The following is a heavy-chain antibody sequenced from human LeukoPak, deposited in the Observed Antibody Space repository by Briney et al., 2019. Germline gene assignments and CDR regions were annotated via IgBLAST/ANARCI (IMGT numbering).Heavy chain of an antibody. V-gene: IGHV4-30-2*01. CDR3: ARDNNFGARYYYDLGRPQPNPVDY. Sequence: SETLSLTCTVSGGSISSGGYYWSWIRQPPGKGLEWIGYIYHSGSTYYNPSLKSRVTISVDRSKNQFSLKLSSVTAADTAVYYCARDNNFGARYYYDLGRPQPNPVDYWGQGTLVTVSS. CDR2: IYHSGST. D-gene: IGHD3-10*01. CDR1: GGSISSGGYY. J-gene: IGHJ4*02.